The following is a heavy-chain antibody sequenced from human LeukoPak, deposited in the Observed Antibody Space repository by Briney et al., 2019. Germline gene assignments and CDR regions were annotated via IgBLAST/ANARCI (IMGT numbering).Heavy chain of an antibody. CDR2: ISSSSSTI. V-gene: IGHV3-48*01. J-gene: IGHJ6*03. Sequence: GGSLRLSCAASGFTFSSYNMNWVRQAPGKGLEWVSYISSSSSTIYYADSVKGRFTISRDNAKNSLYLQMNSLRAEDTAVYYCARTGPFGYCSGGSCRDYYYYYYMDVWGKGTTVTVSS. CDR3: ARTGPFGYCSGGSCRDYYYYYYMDV. D-gene: IGHD2-15*01. CDR1: GFTFSSYN.